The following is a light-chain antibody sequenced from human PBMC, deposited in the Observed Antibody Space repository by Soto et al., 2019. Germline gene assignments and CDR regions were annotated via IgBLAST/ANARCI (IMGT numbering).Light chain of an antibody. CDR2: GAS. Sequence: EIVLTHSPGTLSLSPCEGATLSSRASQSVSSSYLAWYQQKPGQAPRLLIYGASSRATGIPDRFSGSGSGTEFTLTISSLQSEDYAVYYCQQYNNWPPYTFGQGTKV. V-gene: IGKV3-20*01. J-gene: IGKJ2*01. CDR1: QSVSSSY. CDR3: QQYNNWPPYT.